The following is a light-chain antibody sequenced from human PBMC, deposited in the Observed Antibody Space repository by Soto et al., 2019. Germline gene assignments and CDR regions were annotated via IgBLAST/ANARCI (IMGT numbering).Light chain of an antibody. CDR2: SAN. Sequence: IQMTQSPSDMSASVGDRVTITCRASQDISNFLVWFQQRPGKVPKRLMYSANRLESGVPSRFSGSASGTEFTLTISSLQPDDFATYYCQQYNSYWTFGQGTKVDIK. V-gene: IGKV1-17*03. CDR3: QQYNSYWT. J-gene: IGKJ1*01. CDR1: QDISNF.